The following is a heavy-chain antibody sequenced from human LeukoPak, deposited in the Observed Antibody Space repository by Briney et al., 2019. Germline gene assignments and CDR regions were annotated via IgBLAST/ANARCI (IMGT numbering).Heavy chain of an antibody. CDR3: ARRVGRWLQKNAFDI. V-gene: IGHV4-59*12. CDR2: IYYSGST. J-gene: IGHJ3*02. D-gene: IGHD5-24*01. CDR1: GGSISSYY. Sequence: SETLSLTCTVPGGSISSYYWSWIRQPPGKGLEWIGYIYYSGSTNYNPSLKSRVTISVDTSKNQFSLKLSSVTAADTAVYYCARRVGRWLQKNAFDIWGQGTMVTVSS.